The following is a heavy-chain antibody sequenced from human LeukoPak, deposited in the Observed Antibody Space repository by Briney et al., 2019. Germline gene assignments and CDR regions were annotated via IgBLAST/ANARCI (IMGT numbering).Heavy chain of an antibody. J-gene: IGHJ4*02. CDR1: GGSISSYY. CDR2: IYYSGST. V-gene: IGHV4-59*01. CDR3: ARGPTVTSPDPYFDY. Sequence: LETLSLTCTVSGGSISSYYWSWIRQPPGKGLEWSGYIYYSGSTNYNPSLKSRVTISVDTSNNQFSLKLSSVTAADTAVYYGARGPTVTSPDPYFDYWGQGTLVTVSS. D-gene: IGHD4-17*01.